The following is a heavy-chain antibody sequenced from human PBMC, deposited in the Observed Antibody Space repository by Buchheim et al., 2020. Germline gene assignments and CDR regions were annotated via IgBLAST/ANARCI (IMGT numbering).Heavy chain of an antibody. CDR3: TRVIEAARPGKHYYYYMDV. Sequence: EVQLVESGGGLVQPGRSLRLSCTASGFTFGDYAMSWVRQAPGKGLEWVGFIRSKAYGGTTEYAASVKGRFTISRDDSKSIAYLQMNSLKTEDTAVYYCTRVIEAARPGKHYYYYMDVWGKGTT. D-gene: IGHD6-6*01. V-gene: IGHV3-49*04. CDR2: IRSKAYGGTT. CDR1: GFTFGDYA. J-gene: IGHJ6*03.